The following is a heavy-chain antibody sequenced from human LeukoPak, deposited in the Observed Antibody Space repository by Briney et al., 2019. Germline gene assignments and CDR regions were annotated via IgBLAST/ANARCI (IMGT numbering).Heavy chain of an antibody. D-gene: IGHD5-24*01. CDR1: GFSFTDYP. V-gene: IGHV3-23*01. CDR2: ISGSGGST. CDR3: AKDSGYNYDY. Sequence: GGSLRLSCATSGFSFTDYPMNWVRQAPGKGLEWVSDISGSGGSTYYADSVKGRFTISRDNSKNTVYLQMNSLRADDTAVYYCAKDSGYNYDYWGQGTLVTVSS. J-gene: IGHJ4*02.